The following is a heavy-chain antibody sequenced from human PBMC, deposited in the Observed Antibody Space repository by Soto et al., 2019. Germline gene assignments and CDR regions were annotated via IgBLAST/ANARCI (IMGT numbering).Heavy chain of an antibody. CDR3: ARVVAGDGDNNWFDP. CDR1: GGTFSSYA. V-gene: IGHV1-69*01. D-gene: IGHD4-17*01. CDR2: IIPIFGTA. Sequence: QVQLVQSGAEVKKPGSSVKVSCKASGGTFSSYAISWVRQAPGQGLEWMGGIIPIFGTANYAQKFQGRVTITADESTSTVELELSSPRSEATAVYYCARVVAGDGDNNWFDPWGQGTLVTVSS. J-gene: IGHJ5*02.